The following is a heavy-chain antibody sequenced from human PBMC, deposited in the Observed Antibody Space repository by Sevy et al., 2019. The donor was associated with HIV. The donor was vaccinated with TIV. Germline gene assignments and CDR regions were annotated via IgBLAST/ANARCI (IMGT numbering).Heavy chain of an antibody. CDR3: AKMQGGSYNYYGMDV. V-gene: IGHV3-30*18. D-gene: IGHD1-26*01. J-gene: IGHJ6*02. CDR2: ISYDGSEK. Sequence: GGSLRLSCAVSGFTFNTYNMNWVRQAPGKGLEWVAVISYDGSEKYYADSVRGRFTISRDNSKNTLYLQMNSLRVEDTAIYYCAKMQGGSYNYYGMDVWGQGTTVTVSS. CDR1: GFTFNTYN.